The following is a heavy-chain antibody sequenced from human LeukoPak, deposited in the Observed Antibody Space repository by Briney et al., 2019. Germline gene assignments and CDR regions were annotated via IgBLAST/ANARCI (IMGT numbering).Heavy chain of an antibody. CDR1: GGSISSGRYY. J-gene: IGHJ6*02. V-gene: IGHV4-61*02. Sequence: SQTLSLTCTVSGGSISSGRYYWRWIRQPAGKGLEWIGRIYTSGSTNYNPSLKSRVTISVDTSKNQFSLKLSSVTAADTAVYYCARDTAAATYYYYGMDVWGQGTTVTVSS. CDR2: IYTSGST. D-gene: IGHD6-13*01. CDR3: ARDTAAATYYYYGMDV.